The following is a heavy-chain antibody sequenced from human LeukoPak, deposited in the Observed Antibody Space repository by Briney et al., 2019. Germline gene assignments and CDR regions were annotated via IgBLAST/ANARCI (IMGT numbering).Heavy chain of an antibody. Sequence: PSETLSLTCTVSGGSISSYYWSWIRQPAGKGLEWIGRIYTSGSTNYNPSLKSRVTMSVDTSKNQFSLKLSSVTAADTAVYYCARHIPITIFGVVIDYWGQGTLVTVSS. CDR2: IYTSGST. D-gene: IGHD3-3*01. V-gene: IGHV4-4*07. CDR3: ARHIPITIFGVVIDY. CDR1: GGSISSYY. J-gene: IGHJ4*02.